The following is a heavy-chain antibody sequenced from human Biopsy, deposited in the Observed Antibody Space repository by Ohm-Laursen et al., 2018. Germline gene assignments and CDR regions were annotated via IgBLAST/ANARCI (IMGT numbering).Heavy chain of an antibody. CDR3: ARDRYYGSESYYSHYNMDV. J-gene: IGHJ6*02. D-gene: IGHD3-10*01. V-gene: IGHV3-33*01. Sequence: SLRLSCAASGFTFSSYGIHWVRQAPGKGLEWVAVIWYDGSNKYSADSVKGRFSISKDNSKNTVYLQMNSLRAADTAVYYCARDRYYGSESYYSHYNMDVWGQGTTVSVSS. CDR1: GFTFSSYG. CDR2: IWYDGSNK.